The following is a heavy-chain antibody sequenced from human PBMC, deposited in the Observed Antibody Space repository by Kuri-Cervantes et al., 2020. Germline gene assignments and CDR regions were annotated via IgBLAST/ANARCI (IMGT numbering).Heavy chain of an antibody. J-gene: IGHJ4*02. Sequence: SETLSLTCTVSGGSISSSSYYWGWIRQPPGKGLEWIGSIYYSGSTYYNPSLKSRVTISVDTSKNQSSLKLSSVTAADTAVYYCARENQLSKGCSSLGIDYWGQGTLVTVSS. D-gene: IGHD2-15*01. CDR2: IYYSGST. V-gene: IGHV4-39*07. CDR1: GGSISSSSYY. CDR3: ARENQLSKGCSSLGIDY.